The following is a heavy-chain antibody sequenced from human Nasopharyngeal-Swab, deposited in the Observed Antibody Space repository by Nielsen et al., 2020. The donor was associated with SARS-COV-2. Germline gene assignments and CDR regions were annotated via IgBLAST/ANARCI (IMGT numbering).Heavy chain of an antibody. CDR1: GGSISSGGYY. CDR2: IYTSGST. Sequence: SETLSLTCTVSGGSISSGGYYWSWIRQHPGKGLEWIGYIYTSGSTNYNPSLKSRVTISVDTSKNQFSLKLSSVTAADTAVYYCARGAVAVRHFDYWGQGTLVTVSS. V-gene: IGHV4-61*08. CDR3: ARGAVAVRHFDY. J-gene: IGHJ4*02. D-gene: IGHD6-19*01.